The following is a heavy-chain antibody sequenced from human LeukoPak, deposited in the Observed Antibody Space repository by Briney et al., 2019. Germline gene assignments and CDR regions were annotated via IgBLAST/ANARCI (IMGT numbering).Heavy chain of an antibody. CDR3: ARRDFGGNSHFDY. D-gene: IGHD4-23*01. CDR2: IYPADSDT. Sequence: GESLKISCKGSGYSFASHWIGWVRQMPGKGLEWMGIIYPADSDTRYSPSFEGQVTISADKSISTAYLQWNSHKTSDTAMYYCARRDFGGNSHFDYWAQGTLVTVSS. J-gene: IGHJ4*02. CDR1: GYSFASHW. V-gene: IGHV5-51*01.